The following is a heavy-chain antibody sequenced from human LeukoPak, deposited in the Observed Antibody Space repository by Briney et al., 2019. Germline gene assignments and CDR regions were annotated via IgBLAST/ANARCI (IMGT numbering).Heavy chain of an antibody. CDR3: ARAEDCSGGSCYRPRGIYGMDV. Sequence: ASVKVSCKASGYTFTSYYMHWVQQAPGQGLEWMGIINPSGGSTSYAQKFQGRVTMTRDTSTSTVYMELSSLRSEDTAVYYCARAEDCSGGSCYRPRGIYGMDVWGKGTTVTVSS. D-gene: IGHD2-15*01. CDR1: GYTFTSYY. V-gene: IGHV1-46*01. CDR2: INPSGGST. J-gene: IGHJ6*04.